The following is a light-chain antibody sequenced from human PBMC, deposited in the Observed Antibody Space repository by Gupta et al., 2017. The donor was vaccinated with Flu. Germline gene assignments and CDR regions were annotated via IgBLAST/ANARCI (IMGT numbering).Light chain of an antibody. CDR3: HMRSKRHPVGT. J-gene: IGKJ4*01. CDR2: DAP. CDR1: QSVKNY. Sequence: TLSLSPVDRATLSCRVSQSVKNYLAWYYQKPGQAPRHLMYDAPNRATATIASCSSSGDATDDTITISSRLSDDYGVYYCHMRSKRHPVGTFGRGTKVEIK. V-gene: IGKV3D-11*02.